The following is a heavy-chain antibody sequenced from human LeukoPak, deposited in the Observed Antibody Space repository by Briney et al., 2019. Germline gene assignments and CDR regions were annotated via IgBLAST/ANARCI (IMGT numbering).Heavy chain of an antibody. CDR3: ARGRPGIAVAGTSEYYFDY. V-gene: IGHV5-51*01. CDR2: IYPGDSDT. J-gene: IGHJ4*02. CDR1: GYSFTSYW. D-gene: IGHD6-19*01. Sequence: GESLKISCQGSGYSFTSYWIGWVRQMPGKGLEGMGIIYPGDSDTRYSPSFQGQVTISADQSISTAYLQWSSLKASDTAMYYCARGRPGIAVAGTSEYYFDYWGQGTLVTVSS.